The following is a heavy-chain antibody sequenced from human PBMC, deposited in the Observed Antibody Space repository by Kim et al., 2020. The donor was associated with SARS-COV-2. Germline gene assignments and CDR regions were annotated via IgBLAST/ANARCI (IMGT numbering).Heavy chain of an antibody. V-gene: IGHV3-7*01. Sequence: YVDTVKGRFTMSRDNAKKSLYLKMSSLRAEDTASYYCAALDTVQVPGGIWGQGTLVTVSS. CDR3: AALDTVQVPGGI. D-gene: IGHD3-10*01. J-gene: IGHJ4*02.